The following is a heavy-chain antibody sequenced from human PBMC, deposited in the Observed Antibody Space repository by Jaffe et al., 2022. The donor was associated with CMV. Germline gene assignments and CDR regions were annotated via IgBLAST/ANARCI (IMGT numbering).Heavy chain of an antibody. J-gene: IGHJ1*01. CDR3: ARASYDSSGYYIPLQH. D-gene: IGHD3-22*01. CDR2: IYSGGST. V-gene: IGHV3-53*01. CDR1: GFTVSSNY. Sequence: EVQLVESGGGLIQPGGSLRLSCAASGFTVSSNYMSWVRQAPGKGLEWVSVIYSGGSTYYADSVKGRFTISRDNSKNTLYLQMNSLRAEDTAVYYCARASYDSSGYYIPLQHWGQGTLVTVSS.